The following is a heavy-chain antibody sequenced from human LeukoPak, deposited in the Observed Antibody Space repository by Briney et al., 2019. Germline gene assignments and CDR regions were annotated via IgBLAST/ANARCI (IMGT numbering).Heavy chain of an antibody. CDR2: ISSSGSTI. V-gene: IGHV3-48*03. J-gene: IGHJ4*02. CDR1: GFTFSSYE. D-gene: IGHD5-18*01. CDR3: ARGSTSSDSYGYY. Sequence: GGSLRLFSAASGFTFSSYEMNWVRQAPGKGLEWISYISSSGSTIYYADSVKGRFTISRDNAKSSLYLQMNSLRAEDTAVYYCARGSTSSDSYGYYWGQGVLVTVSS.